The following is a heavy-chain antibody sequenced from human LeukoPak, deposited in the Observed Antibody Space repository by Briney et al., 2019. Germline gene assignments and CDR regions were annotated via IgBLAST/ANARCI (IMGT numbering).Heavy chain of an antibody. CDR1: GFTFSSYA. V-gene: IGHV3-23*01. J-gene: IGHJ4*02. CDR2: IIGSGGST. Sequence: PGGSLRLSCAASGFTFSSYAMSWVRQAPGKGLEWVSAIIGSGGSTYYADSVKGRFTISRDNSKNTLYLQMNSLRAEDTAVYYCAKDPYNDSSGYYYVSWGQGTLVTVSS. D-gene: IGHD3-22*01. CDR3: AKDPYNDSSGYYYVS.